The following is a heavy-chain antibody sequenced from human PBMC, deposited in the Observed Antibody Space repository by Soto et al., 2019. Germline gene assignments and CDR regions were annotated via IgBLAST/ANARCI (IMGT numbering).Heavy chain of an antibody. V-gene: IGHV1-18*01. D-gene: IGHD1-1*01. J-gene: IGHJ4*02. CDR1: GYGFTTYG. CDR3: ARGRYGDY. Sequence: QVHLVQSGAEVKKPGASVKVSCKGSGYGFTTYGITWVRQAPGQGLEWMAWISAHNGNTNYAQKLQGRVTVTRDTSPSTAYMALRRLRSDDTAVYYCARGRYGDYWGQGALVTVSS. CDR2: ISAHNGNT.